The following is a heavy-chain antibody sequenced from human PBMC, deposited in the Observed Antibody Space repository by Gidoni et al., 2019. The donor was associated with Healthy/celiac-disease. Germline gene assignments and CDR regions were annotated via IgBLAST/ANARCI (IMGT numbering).Heavy chain of an antibody. V-gene: IGHV3-23*04. Sequence: EVQLVESGGGLVQPGGSLRLSCAASGFTRSSYAMSWVRQAPGKGLEWVSAISGSGGSTYSADSVKGRFTISSDHSKTTLYLHINSLRAEDTAVYYCAKEDGYRDWYFDLWGRGTLVTVSS. J-gene: IGHJ2*01. CDR3: AKEDGYRDWYFDL. CDR2: ISGSGGST. D-gene: IGHD5-12*01. CDR1: GFTRSSYA.